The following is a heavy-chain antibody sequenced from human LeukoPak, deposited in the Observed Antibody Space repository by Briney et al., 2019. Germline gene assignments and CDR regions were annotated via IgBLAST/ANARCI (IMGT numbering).Heavy chain of an antibody. D-gene: IGHD1-1*01. Sequence: SETLSLTCTVSGFSISSGYYWGWIRQPPGKGLEWIGSLYYSGNTYYNPSLKSRVTISLDTSKNQFSLKLSSVTAADAAVYYCARLRYNWNVCVFDIWGQGTMVTISS. V-gene: IGHV4-38-2*02. CDR1: GFSISSGYY. CDR2: LYYSGNT. CDR3: ARLRYNWNVCVFDI. J-gene: IGHJ3*02.